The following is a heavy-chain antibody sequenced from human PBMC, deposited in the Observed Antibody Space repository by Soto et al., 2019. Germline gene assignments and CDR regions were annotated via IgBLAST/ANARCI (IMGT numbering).Heavy chain of an antibody. CDR3: ASQSVGESTNGTGAYYFDY. D-gene: IGHD3-10*01. Sequence: GASVKVSCKASGYTFTIYGISWVLQAPGEGLEWMGWISAYNGNTNYAQKLQGRVTMTTDTSTSTAYMELRSLRSDDTAVYYCASQSVGESTNGTGAYYFDYRGQGNLV. CDR2: ISAYNGNT. J-gene: IGHJ4*02. V-gene: IGHV1-18*01. CDR1: GYTFTIYG.